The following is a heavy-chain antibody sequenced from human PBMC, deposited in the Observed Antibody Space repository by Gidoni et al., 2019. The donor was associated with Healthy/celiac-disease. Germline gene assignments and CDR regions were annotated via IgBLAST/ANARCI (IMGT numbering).Heavy chain of an antibody. CDR3: AREFGYCSGGSCYSGYYMDV. J-gene: IGHJ6*03. CDR2: MNPNSGTT. D-gene: IGHD2-15*01. V-gene: IGHV1-8*01. Sequence: QVQLVQSGAEVKKPGASVKVSCKASGYTFTSDDINWVRQATGQGLEWMGWMNPNSGTTGYAQKFQGRVTMTRNTSISTAYMELSSLRSEDTAVYYCAREFGYCSGGSCYSGYYMDVWGKGTTVTVSS. CDR1: GYTFTSDD.